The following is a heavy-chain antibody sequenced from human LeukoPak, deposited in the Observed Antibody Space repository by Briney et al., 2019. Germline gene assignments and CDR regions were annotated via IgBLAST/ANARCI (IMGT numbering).Heavy chain of an antibody. CDR1: GYSISFGYY. CDR3: ARDWVVWSGYYGCMDV. V-gene: IGHV4-38-2*02. J-gene: IGHJ6*03. D-gene: IGHD3-3*01. CDR2: IYHSGST. Sequence: PSETLTLTCSVSGYSISFGYYWGWIRQPPGKGLEWIGSIYHSGSTYYNPSLKSRVTISVDTSKNQFSLKLSSVTAADTAVYYCARDWVVWSGYYGCMDVWGKGTTVTVSS.